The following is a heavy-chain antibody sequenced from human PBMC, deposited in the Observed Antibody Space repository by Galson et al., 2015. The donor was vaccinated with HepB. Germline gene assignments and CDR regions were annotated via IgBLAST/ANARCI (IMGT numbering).Heavy chain of an antibody. D-gene: IGHD2-15*01. Sequence: SVKVSCKASGYAVTSYGISWVRQAPGQGLEWMGWISGYNGKTNHAQKFQGRVAMTTDTSTSTATTLVYMELRSLRSDDTAVYYCARANRRGYCSGGNCYGFFDYWGQGTLVTVSS. V-gene: IGHV1-18*04. CDR3: ARANRRGYCSGGNCYGFFDY. CDR2: ISGYNGKT. CDR1: GYAVTSYG. J-gene: IGHJ4*02.